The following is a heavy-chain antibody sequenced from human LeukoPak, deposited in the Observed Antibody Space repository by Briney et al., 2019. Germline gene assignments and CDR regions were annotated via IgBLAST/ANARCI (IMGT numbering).Heavy chain of an antibody. CDR1: GYSLTSYW. CDR3: ARRGTAMAHFDY. V-gene: IGHV5-10-1*01. Sequence: GESLKISCKGSGYSLTSYWISWVRQMPGKGLEWMGRIDPSDSYTNYNPSFQGHVTISADKSISTAYLQWSSLKASDTAMYYCARRGTAMAHFDYWGQGTLVTVSS. CDR2: IDPSDSYT. J-gene: IGHJ4*02. D-gene: IGHD5-18*01.